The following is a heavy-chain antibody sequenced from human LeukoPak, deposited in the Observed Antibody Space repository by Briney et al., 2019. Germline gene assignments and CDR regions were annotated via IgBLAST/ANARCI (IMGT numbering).Heavy chain of an antibody. CDR1: GYTFTSYD. J-gene: IGHJ3*02. CDR3: AADYDILTGDAFDI. CDR2: MNPNSGNT. D-gene: IGHD3-9*01. Sequence: ASVKVSCKASGYTFTSYDINWVRQATGQGLEWMGWMNPNSGNTGYAQKFQGRVTMTRNTSISTAYMGLSSLRSEDTAVYYCAADYDILTGDAFDIWGQGTMVTVSS. V-gene: IGHV1-8*01.